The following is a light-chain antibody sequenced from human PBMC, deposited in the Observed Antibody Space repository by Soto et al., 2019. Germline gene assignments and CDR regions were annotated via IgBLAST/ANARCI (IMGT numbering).Light chain of an antibody. CDR3: QQYSMYPWT. J-gene: IGKJ1*01. CDR2: DAS. Sequence: DIQMTQSPSTLSASVGDRVTITCRASQSISTWLAWYQQKPGKAPKVLIFDASSLESGVPSRFSGSGSATEFTLTISSLQPDDFATYYCQQYSMYPWTFGQGTKVEI. V-gene: IGKV1-5*01. CDR1: QSISTW.